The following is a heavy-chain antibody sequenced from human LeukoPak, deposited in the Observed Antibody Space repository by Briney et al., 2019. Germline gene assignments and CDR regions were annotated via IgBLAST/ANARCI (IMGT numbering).Heavy chain of an antibody. CDR1: GDSMSSSHYC. CDR2: IYYSGST. D-gene: IGHD1-1*01. J-gene: IGHJ5*02. Sequence: SETLSLTCTVSGDSMSSSHYCWGWIRQPPGKGLEWIGSIYYSGSTYYNPSLKSRVTMSVDTSKKQFSLKLSSVTAADTAVYYCARHAVEAASRWFDPWGQGALVTVSS. CDR3: ARHAVEAASRWFDP. V-gene: IGHV4-39*01.